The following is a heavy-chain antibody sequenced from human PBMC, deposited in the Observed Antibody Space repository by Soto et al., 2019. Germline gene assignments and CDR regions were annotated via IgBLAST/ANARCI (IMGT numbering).Heavy chain of an antibody. J-gene: IGHJ6*02. Sequence: QVQLVQSGAEVKKPGSSVKVSCKASGGTFSSYAISWVRQAPGQGLEWMGGIIPIFGTANYAQKFQGRVTITADESTSTAYMELSSLRSEDTAVYYCARDDYCSGGSCYDYYYGMDFWGQGTTVTVSS. D-gene: IGHD2-15*01. CDR2: IIPIFGTA. CDR3: ARDDYCSGGSCYDYYYGMDF. V-gene: IGHV1-69*12. CDR1: GGTFSSYA.